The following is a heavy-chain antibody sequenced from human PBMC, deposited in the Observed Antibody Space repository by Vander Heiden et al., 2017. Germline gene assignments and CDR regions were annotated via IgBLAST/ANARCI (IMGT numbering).Heavy chain of an antibody. Sequence: EVQLVESGGGLVQPGGSLRLSCAASGFTFSSYWRHWVRKAPGKGLVWVSRINSDGSSTSYADSVKGRFTISGDNAKNTLYLQMNSLRAEDTAVYYCARGAGMATAYFDYWGQGTLVTVSS. CDR3: ARGAGMATAYFDY. J-gene: IGHJ4*02. CDR2: INSDGSST. D-gene: IGHD5-18*01. V-gene: IGHV3-74*01. CDR1: GFTFSSYW.